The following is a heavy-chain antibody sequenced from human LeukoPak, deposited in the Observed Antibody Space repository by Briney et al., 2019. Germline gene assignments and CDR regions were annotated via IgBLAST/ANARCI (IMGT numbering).Heavy chain of an antibody. CDR3: AASFRVTGTTYYY. Sequence: GGSLRLSCAESGFTFTSHWMHWVRQAPGKGLVWVSHISDDGKKANYADSVKGRFTISRDAAKNTLHLQMDSLRVEDAAVYYYAASFRVTGTTYYYWGQGTMVTVSS. D-gene: IGHD1-20*01. CDR2: ISDDGKKA. V-gene: IGHV3-74*01. J-gene: IGHJ4*02. CDR1: GFTFTSHW.